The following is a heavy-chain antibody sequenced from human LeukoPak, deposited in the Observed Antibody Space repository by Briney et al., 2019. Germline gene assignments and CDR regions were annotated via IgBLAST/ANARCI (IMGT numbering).Heavy chain of an antibody. Sequence: GGSLRLSCAASGFTFSSYGMHWVRQAPGKGLEWVAVISYDGSNKYYADSVKGRFTISRDNSKNTLYLQMNSLRPEDTAVYYCARDAEMATTYYFDYWGQGTLVTVSS. J-gene: IGHJ4*02. CDR3: ARDAEMATTYYFDY. CDR1: GFTFSSYG. V-gene: IGHV3-30*03. D-gene: IGHD5-24*01. CDR2: ISYDGSNK.